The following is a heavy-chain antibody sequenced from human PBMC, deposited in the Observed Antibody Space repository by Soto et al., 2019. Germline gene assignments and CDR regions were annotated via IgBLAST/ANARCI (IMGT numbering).Heavy chain of an antibody. V-gene: IGHV3-23*01. CDR2: ISGSGGST. CDR1: GFTFSSYA. CDR3: AKDKGYRLLGLIDP. Sequence: GGSLRLSCAASGFTFSSYAMSWVRQAQGKGLEWVSAISGSGGSTYYADSVKGRFTISRDNSKNTLYLQMNSLRAEDTAVYYCAKDKGYRLLGLIDPWGQGTLVTVSS. D-gene: IGHD2-2*01. J-gene: IGHJ5*02.